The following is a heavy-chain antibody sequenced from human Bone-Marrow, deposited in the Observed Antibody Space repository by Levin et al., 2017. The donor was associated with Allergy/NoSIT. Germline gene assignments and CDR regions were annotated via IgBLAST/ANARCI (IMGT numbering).Heavy chain of an antibody. D-gene: IGHD4-17*01. CDR1: GGSLSNFY. CDR3: ARDFSYTGDYLGYFDP. CDR2: IYYTGRT. Sequence: ESLKISCTVSGGSLSNFYWSWIRQPPGKGLEWIGYIYYTGRTNYNPSLKGRVTISVDTSKNQFSLKLHSVTAADTAVYYCARDFSYTGDYLGYFDPWGQGTLVTVSS. J-gene: IGHJ5*02. V-gene: IGHV4-59*01.